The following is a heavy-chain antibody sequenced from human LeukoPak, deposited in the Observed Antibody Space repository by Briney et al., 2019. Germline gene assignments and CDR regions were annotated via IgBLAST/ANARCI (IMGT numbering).Heavy chain of an antibody. V-gene: IGHV3-23*01. J-gene: IGHJ4*02. CDR1: GFTFSSYA. CDR2: ISGSGGST. CDR3: AVYSSSWYAFDY. D-gene: IGHD6-13*01. Sequence: GGSLRLSCAASGFTFSSYAMSWVRQAPGKGLEWVSAISGSGGSTYYADSVKGRFTISRDNSKDTLYLQMNSLRAEDTAVYYCAVYSSSWYAFDYWGQGTLVTVSS.